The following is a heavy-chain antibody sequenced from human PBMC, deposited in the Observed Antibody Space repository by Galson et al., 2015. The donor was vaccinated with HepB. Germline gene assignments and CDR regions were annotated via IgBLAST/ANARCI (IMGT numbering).Heavy chain of an antibody. V-gene: IGHV3-7*03. CDR2: IKEDGRKK. CDR1: GFNFSLFW. D-gene: IGHD3-3*01. Sequence: SLRLSCAASGFNFSLFWMNWVRQAPGKGLEWVANIKEDGRKKYYADSVKGRFTITRDNANNSMYLQMNSLRAEDTALYFCAILPTSRWLVIDMWGQGTMVTVSS. CDR3: AILPTSRWLVIDM. J-gene: IGHJ3*02.